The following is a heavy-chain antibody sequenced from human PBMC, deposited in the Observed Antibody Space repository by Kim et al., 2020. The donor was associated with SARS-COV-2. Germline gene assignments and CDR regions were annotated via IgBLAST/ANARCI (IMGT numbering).Heavy chain of an antibody. CDR1: GFSFSLFS. Sequence: GGSLRLSCAASGFSFSLFSMDWVRQAPGKGLEWVAYISSGGDTIHYSDSANGRFTISRDNDRNSVSMQMNNLRDEDTAVYYCARGWLQNSFDYWGQGTPVTVSS. J-gene: IGHJ4*02. CDR3: ARGWLQNSFDY. D-gene: IGHD5-12*01. V-gene: IGHV3-48*02. CDR2: ISSGGDTI.